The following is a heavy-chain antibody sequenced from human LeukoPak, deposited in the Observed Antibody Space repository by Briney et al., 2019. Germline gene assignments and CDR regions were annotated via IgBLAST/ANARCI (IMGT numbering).Heavy chain of an antibody. D-gene: IGHD3/OR15-3a*01. J-gene: IGHJ3*02. Sequence: TLSLTCTVSGDSISGYFWSWIRQPPGKALEWLARIDWDDDKYYSTSLKTRLTISKDTSKNQVVLTMTNMDPVDTATYYCARIWTAISAFDIWGQGTMVTVSS. CDR1: GDSISGYF. CDR3: ARIWTAISAFDI. V-gene: IGHV2-70*11. CDR2: IDWDDDK.